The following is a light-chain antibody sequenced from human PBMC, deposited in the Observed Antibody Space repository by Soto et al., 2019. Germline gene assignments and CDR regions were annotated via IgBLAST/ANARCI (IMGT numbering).Light chain of an antibody. CDR3: QQYTSYPWT. CDR2: GAS. CDR1: QSLNNW. Sequence: DIQMTQSPSTLSASVGDRVTIVCRASQSLNNWLAWYQQKPGKAPKVRISGASSLGSGVPSRFSGSVSGTEFTLTISSLQPDDFATYNCQQYTSYPWTFGQGTKVDIK. J-gene: IGKJ1*01. V-gene: IGKV1-5*02.